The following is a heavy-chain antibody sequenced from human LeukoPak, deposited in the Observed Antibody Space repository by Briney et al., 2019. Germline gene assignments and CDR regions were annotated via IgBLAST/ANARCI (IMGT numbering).Heavy chain of an antibody. Sequence: GESLRLSCAASGFTFSNAWMSWVRQAPGKGLEPFGGIESKTDGGTTDYAAPVKGRFTISRDDSKNTLYLQMNSLKTEDTAVYYCTTDPGVGYCSGGSCPEKYYFDYWGQGTLVTVSS. J-gene: IGHJ4*02. V-gene: IGHV3-15*04. CDR2: IESKTDGGTT. CDR3: TTDPGVGYCSGGSCPEKYYFDY. D-gene: IGHD2-15*01. CDR1: GFTFSNAW.